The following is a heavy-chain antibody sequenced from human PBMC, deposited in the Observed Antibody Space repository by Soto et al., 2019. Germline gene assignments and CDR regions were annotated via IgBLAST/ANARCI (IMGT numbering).Heavy chain of an antibody. Sequence: QVQLQQWGAGLLKPSETLSLTCAVYGGSYSGYYWSWIRQPPGKGLEWNGEINHSGSTNDNPSLKSRLPISVDTSKSQFSLKLSSVTAAETVAYYCARGVRGLLKGWGQGTLVTVSS. V-gene: IGHV4-34*01. CDR1: GGSYSGYY. J-gene: IGHJ4*02. CDR2: INHSGST. CDR3: ARGVRGLLKG. D-gene: IGHD2-15*01.